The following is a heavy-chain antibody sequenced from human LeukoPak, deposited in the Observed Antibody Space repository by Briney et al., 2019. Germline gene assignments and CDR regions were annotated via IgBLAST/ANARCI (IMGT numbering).Heavy chain of an antibody. Sequence: KASETLSLTCTVSGGSISSYYWSWIRQPPGKGLEWIGYIYYSGSTNYNPSLKSRVTISVDTSKNQFSPKLSSVTAADTAVYYCARLGYYYDSSGPQGTWFDPWGQGTLVTVSS. CDR3: ARLGYYYDSSGPQGTWFDP. CDR1: GGSISSYY. J-gene: IGHJ5*02. D-gene: IGHD3-22*01. V-gene: IGHV4-59*08. CDR2: IYYSGST.